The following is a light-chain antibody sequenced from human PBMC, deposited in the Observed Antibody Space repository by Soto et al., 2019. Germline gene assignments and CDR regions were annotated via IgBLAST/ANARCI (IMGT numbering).Light chain of an antibody. Sequence: QPVLTQPPSASGTPGQRVTISCSGSDSNIGRNVVYWYQQLPGTAPKLLVYRSDQRPSGVPDRFSGSKSDTSASLAISGRRPEDEADYYCAAWDDSLSGHYVFGTGTKLTVL. CDR3: AAWDDSLSGHYV. CDR2: RSD. J-gene: IGLJ1*01. V-gene: IGLV1-47*01. CDR1: DSNIGRNV.